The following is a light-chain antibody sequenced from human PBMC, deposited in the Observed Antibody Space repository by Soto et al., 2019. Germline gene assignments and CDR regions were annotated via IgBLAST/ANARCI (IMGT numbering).Light chain of an antibody. Sequence: EIVLAQSPGTLSLSPGERATLSCRASQSVSSSYLARYQQKPGQAPRLLIYGASSRATGIPDRFSGSGSGTDFTLTISRLETEDFAVYYCQHYGSSPYTFGQGTKLEIK. CDR1: QSVSSSY. CDR2: GAS. V-gene: IGKV3-20*01. J-gene: IGKJ2*01. CDR3: QHYGSSPYT.